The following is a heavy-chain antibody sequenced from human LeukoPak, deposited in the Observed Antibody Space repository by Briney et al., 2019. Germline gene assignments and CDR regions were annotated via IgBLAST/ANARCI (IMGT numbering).Heavy chain of an antibody. CDR1: GGSLSPYY. V-gene: IGHV4-59*01. J-gene: IGHJ5*02. CDR3: ARDWGNRIATDP. CDR2: IYYTGST. D-gene: IGHD3-16*01. Sequence: SETLSLTCTVSGGSLSPYYWSWIRQPSGKGLEWIGYIYYTGSTNYNPSLKSRVTISVDTSKNQFSLKLSSVTAEDTAVYYCARDWGNRIATDPWGQGTLVTVSS.